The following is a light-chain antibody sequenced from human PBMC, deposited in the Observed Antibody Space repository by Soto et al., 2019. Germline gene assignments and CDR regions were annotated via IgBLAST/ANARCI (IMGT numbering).Light chain of an antibody. J-gene: IGKJ2*01. CDR1: QDIYKY. Sequence: DIQMTQSPSSLSAAVGDRVTFTCQASQDIYKYLNWYQQKTGKAPKLLIYDASNLERGVPSRFSGSGSGTDFTLKISRVETEDVGVYYCMQALETPYTFGQGTKLEI. V-gene: IGKV1-33*01. CDR2: DAS. CDR3: MQALETPYT.